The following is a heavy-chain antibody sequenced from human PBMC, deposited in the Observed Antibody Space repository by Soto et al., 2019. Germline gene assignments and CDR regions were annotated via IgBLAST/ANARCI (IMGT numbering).Heavy chain of an antibody. CDR3: AKDPNGDYIGAFDF. CDR1: GFIFSNYA. Sequence: EVQVLESGGGLVQPGGSLRLSCAASGFIFSNYAMMWVRQAPGKGLEWVSAISGGGGGAQYADSVRARLTISRDNSKNTLYVQMNSLRAEDTAVYYCAKDPNGDYIGAFDFWGQGILVTVSS. J-gene: IGHJ3*01. D-gene: IGHD4-17*01. V-gene: IGHV3-23*01. CDR2: ISGGGGGA.